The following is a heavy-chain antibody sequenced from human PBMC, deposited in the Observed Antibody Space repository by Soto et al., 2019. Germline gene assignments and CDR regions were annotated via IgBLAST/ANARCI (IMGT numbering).Heavy chain of an antibody. D-gene: IGHD3-3*01. V-gene: IGHV3-33*01. J-gene: IGHJ4*02. Sequence: LRLSCAASGFTFSSYGMHWVRQAPGKGLEWVAVIWYDGSNKYYADSVKGRFTISRDNSKNTLYLQMNSLRAEDTAVYYCARASYDFWSGYFDYWGQGTLVTGSS. CDR3: ARASYDFWSGYFDY. CDR1: GFTFSSYG. CDR2: IWYDGSNK.